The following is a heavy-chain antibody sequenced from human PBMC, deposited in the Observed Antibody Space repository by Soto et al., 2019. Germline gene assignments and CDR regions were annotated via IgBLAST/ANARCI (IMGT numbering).Heavy chain of an antibody. CDR2: IKSTKDGGAR. J-gene: IGHJ4*02. D-gene: IGHD1-1*01. V-gene: IGHV3-15*01. CDR3: VEGWNDF. CDR1: GFMFSSAW. Sequence: EVHVVESGGDLVEPGGSLRLSCVTSGFMFSSAWMSWVRQAPGKGLEWVARIKSTKDGGARDYAAPVNGRFSISRDDSKSTVYLQMNSLRLEDTALYYCVEGWNDFWGQGTLVTVSS.